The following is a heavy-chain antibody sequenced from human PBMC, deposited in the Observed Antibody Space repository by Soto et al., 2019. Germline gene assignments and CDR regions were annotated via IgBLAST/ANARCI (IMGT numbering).Heavy chain of an antibody. Sequence: SCAASGFTFSSYAMSWVRQAPGKGLEWVSAISGSGGSTYYADSVKGRFTISRDNSKNTLYLQMNSLRAEDTAVYYCAKELDSSGYGNYYYYGMDVWGQGTKVTVSS. CDR1: GFTFSSYA. J-gene: IGHJ6*02. D-gene: IGHD6-19*01. V-gene: IGHV3-23*01. CDR3: AKELDSSGYGNYYYYGMDV. CDR2: ISGSGGST.